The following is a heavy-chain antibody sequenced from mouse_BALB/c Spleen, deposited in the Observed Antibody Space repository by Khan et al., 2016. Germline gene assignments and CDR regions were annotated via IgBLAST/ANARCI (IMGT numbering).Heavy chain of an antibody. Sequence: QVQLQQSGAELVRPGSSVKISCKASGYAFSSYWMNWVKQRPGQGLEWIGQIYPGDGDTNYNGKFKGKATLTADKSSSTAYMQLSSLTSEDSAVYFFAKRTGAREAMDYWGQGTSVTVSS. CDR3: AKRTGAREAMDY. V-gene: IGHV1-80*01. CDR2: IYPGDGDT. J-gene: IGHJ4*01. D-gene: IGHD4-1*01. CDR1: GYAFSSYW.